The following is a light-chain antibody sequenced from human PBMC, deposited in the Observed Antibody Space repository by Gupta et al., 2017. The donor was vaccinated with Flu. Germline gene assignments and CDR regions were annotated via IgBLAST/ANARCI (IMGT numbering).Light chain of an antibody. V-gene: IGLV3-21*02. CDR1: NIGTKS. Sequence: SYVLTQPPAVSVAPGQTARITCGGNNIGTKSMHWYQQRPGQAPVLVVYDDTDRPSGIPARFSGSNSGNTATLTIVRVEAGDEADYYCQVWDSSSAHPVVFGGGTNLAVL. J-gene: IGLJ2*01. CDR3: QVWDSSSAHPVV. CDR2: DDT.